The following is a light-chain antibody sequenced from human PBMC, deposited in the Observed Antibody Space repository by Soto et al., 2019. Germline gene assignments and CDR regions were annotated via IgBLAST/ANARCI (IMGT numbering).Light chain of an antibody. CDR3: XXXSXWXIT. J-gene: IGKJ5*01. V-gene: IGKV3-11*01. CDR2: DAS. Sequence: IVLTQSQATLRLSPGERATLSCRASQSVSSYLAWYQQKPGQAPRLLIYDASNRATGIPARFSASGSGTDCTLTISSLEXEDGAVYXXXXXSXWXITFRQGTRLEIK. CDR1: QSVSSY.